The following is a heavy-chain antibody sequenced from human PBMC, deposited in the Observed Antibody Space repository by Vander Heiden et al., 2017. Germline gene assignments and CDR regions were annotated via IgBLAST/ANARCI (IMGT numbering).Heavy chain of an antibody. CDR1: GGSISSGGYS. CDR2: IYHSGST. CDR3: ARVRGSGSYYLFDY. D-gene: IGHD3-10*01. V-gene: IGHV4-30-2*01. J-gene: IGHJ4*02. Sequence: QLQLQESASGLVKPSQTLSLTCAVSGGSISSGGYSWSWIRQPPGKGLEWIGYIYHSGSTYYNPSLKSRVTISVDRSKNQFSLKLSSVTAADTAVYYCARVRGSGSYYLFDYWGQGTLVTVSS.